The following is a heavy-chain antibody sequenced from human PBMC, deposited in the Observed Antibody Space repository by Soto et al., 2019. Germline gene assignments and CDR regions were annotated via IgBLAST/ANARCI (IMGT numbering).Heavy chain of an antibody. Sequence: CADSGFTFNITITNRCRQATGKGLEWVSSISSSSSYIYYADSVKCRFTISRDNARNSLYLQMNSLRAEDTAVYYCARGKRFLEWPQAADGMDVWGQGTKVTVSS. J-gene: IGHJ6*02. D-gene: IGHD3-3*01. CDR3: ARGKRFLEWPQAADGMDV. CDR2: ISSSSSYI. V-gene: IGHV3-21*01. CDR1: GFTFNITI.